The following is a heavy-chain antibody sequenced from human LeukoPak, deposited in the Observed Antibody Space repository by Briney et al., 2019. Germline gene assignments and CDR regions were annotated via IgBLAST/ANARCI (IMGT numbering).Heavy chain of an antibody. CDR3: ATGKDILTGYYNYYFDY. Sequence: GASVKVSCKVSGYTLTELSMHWVRQAPGKGLEWMGGFDPEDGETIYAQKFQGRVTMTEDTSTDTAYMELSSLRSEDTAVYYCATGKDILTGYYNYYFDYWGQGTLVTVSS. V-gene: IGHV1-24*01. J-gene: IGHJ4*02. CDR1: GYTLTELS. CDR2: FDPEDGET. D-gene: IGHD3-9*01.